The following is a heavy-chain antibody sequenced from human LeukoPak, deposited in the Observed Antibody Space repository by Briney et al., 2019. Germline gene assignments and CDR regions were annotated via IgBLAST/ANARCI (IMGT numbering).Heavy chain of an antibody. CDR2: ISGSGGST. J-gene: IGHJ4*02. CDR1: GFTFSSYA. V-gene: IGHV3-23*01. Sequence: PGGSLRLSCAASGFTFSSYAMSWVRQAPGKGLEWVSAISGSGGSTYYTDSVKGRFTISRDNSKNTLYLQMNSLRAEDTAVYYCATDGSLRFLEWLSGYGYWGQGTLVTVSS. D-gene: IGHD3-3*01. CDR3: ATDGSLRFLEWLSGYGY.